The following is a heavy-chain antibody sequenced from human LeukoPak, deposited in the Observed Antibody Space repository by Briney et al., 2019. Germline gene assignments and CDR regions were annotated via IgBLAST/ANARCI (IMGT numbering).Heavy chain of an antibody. CDR2: IGGSGDTI. D-gene: IGHD3-10*01. CDR1: GFTFGSHG. CDR3: ARVYGSGSYYLGY. Sequence: PGGSLRLSCAASGFTFGSHGMNWVRQAPGKGLEWVAYIGGSGDTIYYADSVKGRFTISRDNSKNTLYLQMNSLRAEDTAVYYCARVYGSGSYYLGYWGQGTLVTVSS. J-gene: IGHJ4*02. V-gene: IGHV3-48*01.